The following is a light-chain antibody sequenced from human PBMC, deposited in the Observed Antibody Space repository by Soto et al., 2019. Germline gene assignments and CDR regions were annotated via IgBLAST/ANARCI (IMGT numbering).Light chain of an antibody. Sequence: EIVMTQSPATLSVSPGERATLSCRASQSVSINLAWYQQKPGQAPRVLIYGASTRATGIPARFSGSGSGTEFTLTISSLQSEDFAVYYCQQYNNWPSWTFGQGTKVEIK. CDR3: QQYNNWPSWT. J-gene: IGKJ1*01. CDR2: GAS. CDR1: QSVSIN. V-gene: IGKV3-15*01.